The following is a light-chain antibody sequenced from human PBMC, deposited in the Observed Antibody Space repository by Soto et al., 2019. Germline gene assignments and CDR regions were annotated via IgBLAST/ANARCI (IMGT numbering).Light chain of an antibody. V-gene: IGKV4-1*01. CDR2: WAS. J-gene: IGKJ1*01. CDR1: QSLLANCNNKNC. Sequence: DIVMTQSPDSLAVSLGERATINCKSSQSLLANCNNKNCLAWYQHKPGQPPKMLILWASTRESGVPDRFSGSGSGTDFTLTISSLQAEDAAVYYCQQYRSWPRTFGQGTKVEIK. CDR3: QQYRSWPRT.